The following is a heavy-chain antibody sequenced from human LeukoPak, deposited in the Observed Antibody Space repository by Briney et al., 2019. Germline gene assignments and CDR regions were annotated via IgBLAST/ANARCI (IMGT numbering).Heavy chain of an antibody. CDR3: AREGAELMFYNYYYYMDV. J-gene: IGHJ6*03. D-gene: IGHD3-10*01. Sequence: GRSLRLSCVDSGLTFGSFGMHWVRQAPGKALEWLAAISFDGRNKNYVDSVKGRFTISRDNSKNTVDLQMNSLRAEDTAVYYCAREGAELMFYNYYYYMDVWGKGTTVTVSS. V-gene: IGHV3-30*03. CDR1: GLTFGSFG. CDR2: ISFDGRNK.